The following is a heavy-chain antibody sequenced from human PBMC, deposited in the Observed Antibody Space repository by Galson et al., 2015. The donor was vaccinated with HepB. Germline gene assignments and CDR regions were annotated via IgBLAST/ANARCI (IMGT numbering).Heavy chain of an antibody. D-gene: IGHD6-13*01. Sequence: SLRLSCAASGFTFSSYAMSWVRQAPGKGLEWVSGISGSGGSTSYADSVKGRFTISRDNAKNTLYLQMNSLRVEDTAVYYCAKAGVAAAGASSFYMDVWGKGTTLTVSS. CDR2: ISGSGGST. CDR1: GFTFSSYA. V-gene: IGHV3-23*01. J-gene: IGHJ6*03. CDR3: AKAGVAAAGASSFYMDV.